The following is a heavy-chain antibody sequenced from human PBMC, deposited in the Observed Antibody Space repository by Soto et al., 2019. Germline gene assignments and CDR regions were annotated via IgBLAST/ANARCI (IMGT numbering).Heavy chain of an antibody. CDR3: ARSKGSGYYSDY. CDR2: IYYSGST. V-gene: IGHV4-31*03. J-gene: IGHJ4*02. CDR1: GGSISSGGYY. D-gene: IGHD3-22*01. Sequence: QVQLQESGPGLVKPSQTLSLTCTVSGGSISSGGYYWSWIRQHPGKGLEWIGFIYYSGSTYYNPYLKIRVTISVDTSKNQFTLKLSSVTAADTAVYYCARSKGSGYYSDYWGQGTLVTVSS.